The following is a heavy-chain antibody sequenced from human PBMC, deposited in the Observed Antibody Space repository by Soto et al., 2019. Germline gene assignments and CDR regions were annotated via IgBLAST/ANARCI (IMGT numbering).Heavy chain of an antibody. CDR1: GGTFSSYA. Sequence: QVQLVQSGAEVKKPGSSVKVSCKASGGTFSSYAISWVRQAPGHGLEWMGGIIPIFGTANYAQKFQGSVTMTAAESTSTAYMELSSLRSEDTAVYYCAASPLGGNPPGACDIWGQGTMVTVSS. J-gene: IGHJ3*02. CDR2: IIPIFGTA. V-gene: IGHV1-69*01. D-gene: IGHD2-15*01. CDR3: AASPLGGNPPGACDI.